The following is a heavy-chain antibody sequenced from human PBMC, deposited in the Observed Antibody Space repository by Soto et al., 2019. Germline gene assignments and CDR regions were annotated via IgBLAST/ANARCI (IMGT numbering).Heavy chain of an antibody. V-gene: IGHV3-33*01. Sequence: GSLRLSCAASGFTFSSYGMHWVRQAPGKGLEWVAVIWYDGSNKYYADSVKGRFTISRDNSKNTLYLQMNSLRAEDTAVYYCARSMDYDFWSGYYRGSSVLDYWGQGTLVTVSS. J-gene: IGHJ4*02. CDR1: GFTFSSYG. CDR3: ARSMDYDFWSGYYRGSSVLDY. CDR2: IWYDGSNK. D-gene: IGHD3-3*01.